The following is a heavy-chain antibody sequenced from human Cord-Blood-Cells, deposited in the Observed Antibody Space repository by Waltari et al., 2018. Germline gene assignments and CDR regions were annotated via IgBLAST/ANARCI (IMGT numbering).Heavy chain of an antibody. D-gene: IGHD3-10*01. CDR2: IYYSGST. CDR1: GGSISSSSYY. J-gene: IGHJ3*02. V-gene: IGHV4-39*01. Sequence: QLQLQESGPGLVKPSETLSLTCTVSGGSISSSSYYWGWIRQPPGKGLEWIGSIYYSGSTYYNQSLKSRVTISVDTSKNQFSLKLSSVTAADTAVYYCASTYYYGSGSYYNHAFDIWGQGTMVTVSS. CDR3: ASTYYYGSGSYYNHAFDI.